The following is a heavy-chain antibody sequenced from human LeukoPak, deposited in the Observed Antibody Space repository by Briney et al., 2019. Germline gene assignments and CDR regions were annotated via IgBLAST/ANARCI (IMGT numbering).Heavy chain of an antibody. Sequence: PSETLSLTCTVSGGSISSYYWSWIRQPPGKGLEGIGYIYYSGSTNYNPSLKSRVTISVDTSKNQFSLKLSSVTAAVTAVYYCARVLHTYDSSGYYFEDYFDYWGQGTLVTVSS. J-gene: IGHJ4*02. D-gene: IGHD3-22*01. CDR3: ARVLHTYDSSGYYFEDYFDY. V-gene: IGHV4-59*01. CDR1: GGSISSYY. CDR2: IYYSGST.